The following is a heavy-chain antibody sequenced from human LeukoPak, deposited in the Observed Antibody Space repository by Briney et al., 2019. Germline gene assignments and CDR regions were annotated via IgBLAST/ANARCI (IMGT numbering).Heavy chain of an antibody. CDR2: IIPIFGTA. D-gene: IGHD2-2*01. CDR1: GGTFSSYA. V-gene: IGHV1-69*13. J-gene: IGHJ4*02. Sequence: SVKVSCKASGGTFSSYAISWVRQAPGQGLEWMGGIIPIFGTASYAQKFQGRVTITADESTSTAYMELSSLRSEDTAVYYCARDSVVVPAAIRYWGQGTLVTVSS. CDR3: ARDSVVVPAAIRY.